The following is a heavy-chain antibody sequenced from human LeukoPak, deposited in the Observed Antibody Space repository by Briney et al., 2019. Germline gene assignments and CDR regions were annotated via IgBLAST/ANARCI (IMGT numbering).Heavy chain of an antibody. Sequence: GGSLRLSCATSGFTVSSSYLSWVRQAPGKGLEWVSVIYSDGSTYYADSVKGRFTISRDSAGNSLYLQMDSLRPEDTAIYYCATEVGVSAASFDVWGRGTMVTVSS. D-gene: IGHD6-13*01. CDR3: ATEVGVSAASFDV. CDR2: IYSDGST. V-gene: IGHV3-53*01. J-gene: IGHJ3*01. CDR1: GFTVSSSY.